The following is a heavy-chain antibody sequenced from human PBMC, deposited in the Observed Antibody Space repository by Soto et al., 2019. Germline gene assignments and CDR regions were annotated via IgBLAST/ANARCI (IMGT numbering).Heavy chain of an antibody. J-gene: IGHJ4*02. D-gene: IGHD4-17*01. Sequence: ESVGGLVQPGGSLRLSCAASGFTFSSYAMTWVRQAPGKGLEWVSAISGSGTNRYYADSVKGRFTISRDNSKNTLYLQMNSLRAEDTAVYYCAKDRVDYGDYRGLDYWGQGTVVTVSS. CDR1: GFTFSSYA. V-gene: IGHV3-23*01. CDR3: AKDRVDYGDYRGLDY. CDR2: ISGSGTNR.